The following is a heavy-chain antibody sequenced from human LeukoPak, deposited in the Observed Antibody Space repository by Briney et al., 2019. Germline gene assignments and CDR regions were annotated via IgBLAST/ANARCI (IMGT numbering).Heavy chain of an antibody. V-gene: IGHV1-46*01. CDR1: GYTFTSYY. Sequence: GASVKVSCKASGYTFTSYYMHWVRQAPGQGLEWMGIINPSGGSTSYAKKFQGRVTMTRDTSTSTVYMELSSLRSEDTAVYYCARHRPFITMVRGVTPPTGMDVWGKGTTVTVSS. CDR2: INPSGGST. D-gene: IGHD3-10*01. CDR3: ARHRPFITMVRGVTPPTGMDV. J-gene: IGHJ6*04.